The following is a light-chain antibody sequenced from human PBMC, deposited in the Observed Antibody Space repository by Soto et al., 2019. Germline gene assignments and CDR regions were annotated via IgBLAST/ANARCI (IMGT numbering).Light chain of an antibody. CDR3: QPYNSYSEA. CDR1: QSITGW. Sequence: EIQITQAPSTLSAFVGDRFTITCRASQSITGWLAWYQQKPGKAPKLLIYDASSLEVGVPSRFSGSGSGTEFTLTISSLQPDDFATYYCQPYNSYSEAFGQGTKVEI. CDR2: DAS. J-gene: IGKJ1*01. V-gene: IGKV1-5*01.